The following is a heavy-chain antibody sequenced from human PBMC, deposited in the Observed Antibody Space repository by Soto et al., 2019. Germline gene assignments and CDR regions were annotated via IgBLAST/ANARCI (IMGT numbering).Heavy chain of an antibody. CDR1: GFTFSSYA. CDR2: ISGSGGST. J-gene: IGHJ4*02. CDR3: AKDEVWTSSSG. D-gene: IGHD6-19*01. V-gene: IGHV3-23*01. Sequence: PGGSLRLSCAASGFTFSSYAMSWVRQAPGKGPEWVSAISGSGGSTYYADSVKGRFTISRDNSKNTLYLQMDSLRAEDTAVYYCAKDEVWTSSSGWGQGTLVTVSS.